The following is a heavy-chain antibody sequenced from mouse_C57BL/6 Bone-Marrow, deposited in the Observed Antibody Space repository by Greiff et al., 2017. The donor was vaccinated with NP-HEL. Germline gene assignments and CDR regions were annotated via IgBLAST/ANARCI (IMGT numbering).Heavy chain of an antibody. D-gene: IGHD1-1*01. CDR1: GFTFSSYA. Sequence: EVKLVESGGGLVKPGGSLKLSCAASGFTFSSYAMSWVRQTPEKRLEWVATISDGGSYTYYPDNVKGRFTISRDNAKNNLYLQMSHLKSEDTAMYYCARVTTVVAGAMDYWGQGTSVTVSS. CDR3: ARVTTVVAGAMDY. J-gene: IGHJ4*01. V-gene: IGHV5-4*03. CDR2: ISDGGSYT.